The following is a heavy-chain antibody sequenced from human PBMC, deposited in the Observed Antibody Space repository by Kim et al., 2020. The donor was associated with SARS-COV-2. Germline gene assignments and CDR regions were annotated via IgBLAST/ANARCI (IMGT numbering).Heavy chain of an antibody. CDR3: ARDSKGGFDY. Sequence: KKYYAAPVKGRFTISRDNSKNTLYLQMNSLRAEDTAVYYCARDSKGGFDYWGQGTLVTVSS. J-gene: IGHJ4*02. D-gene: IGHD3-16*01. CDR2: KK. V-gene: IGHV3-33*01.